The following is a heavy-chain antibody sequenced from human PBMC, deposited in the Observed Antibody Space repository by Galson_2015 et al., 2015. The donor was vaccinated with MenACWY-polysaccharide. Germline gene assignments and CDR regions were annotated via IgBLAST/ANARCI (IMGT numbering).Heavy chain of an antibody. CDR3: ARFSGALFPIYRFDP. CDR1: GYSFTSYW. Sequence: QSGAEVKKPGESLKISCKGSGYSFTSYWLGWVRQMPGKGLEWMGVIYPGDSDTKYSPSFQGQVTMSADTSIKTAYLEWSSLTASATAMYYCARFSGALFPIYRFDPWGQGTLVTVSS. V-gene: IGHV5-51*01. CDR2: IYPGDSDT. D-gene: IGHD1-26*01. J-gene: IGHJ5*02.